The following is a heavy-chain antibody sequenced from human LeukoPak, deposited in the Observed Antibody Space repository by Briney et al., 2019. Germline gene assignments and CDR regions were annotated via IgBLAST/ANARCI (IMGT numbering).Heavy chain of an antibody. CDR3: ARDGLWFGDQTKGY. D-gene: IGHD3-10*01. CDR2: IYTSGST. J-gene: IGHJ4*02. CDR1: GGSISSGSYY. Sequence: SQTLSLTCTVSGGSISSGSYYWSWIRQPAGKGLEWIGHIYTSGSTNYNPSLKSRVTISVDTSKNQFSLKLSSVTAADTAVYYCARDGLWFGDQTKGYWGQGTLVTVSS. V-gene: IGHV4-61*09.